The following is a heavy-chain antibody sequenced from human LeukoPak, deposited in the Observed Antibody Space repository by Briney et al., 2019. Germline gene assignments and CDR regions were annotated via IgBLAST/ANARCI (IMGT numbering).Heavy chain of an antibody. CDR1: GFTFSSYE. D-gene: IGHD4-17*01. CDR2: ISRSGSTI. Sequence: GGSLRLSCAASGFTFSSYEMNWVRQAPGKGLEWISYISRSGSTINYADSVKGRFTISRDDAKYSLYLQMNSLRAEDTAVYYCATSTVTNYFDNWGQGSLVTVSS. CDR3: ATSTVTNYFDN. J-gene: IGHJ4*02. V-gene: IGHV3-48*03.